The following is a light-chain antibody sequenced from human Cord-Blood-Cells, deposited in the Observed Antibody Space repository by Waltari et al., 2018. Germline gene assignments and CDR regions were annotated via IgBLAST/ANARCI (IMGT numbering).Light chain of an antibody. CDR1: SSDVGSYNL. CDR3: CSYAGSSTVS. J-gene: IGLJ2*01. CDR2: EVS. Sequence: QSALTQPASASGSPGQSITISCTGTSSDVGSYNLVSWYRQHPGKAPKLMIYEVSKRPSGVSSRFSGSKSGNTASLTISGLQAEDEADYYCCSYAGSSTVSFGGGTKLTVL. V-gene: IGLV2-23*02.